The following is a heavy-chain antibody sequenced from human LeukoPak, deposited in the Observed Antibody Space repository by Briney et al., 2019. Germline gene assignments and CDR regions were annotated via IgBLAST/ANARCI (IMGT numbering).Heavy chain of an antibody. CDR3: VSFYETY. CDR2: INNDGSST. D-gene: IGHD2-2*01. J-gene: IGHJ4*02. Sequence: GGSLRLSCAASGFTISNYWMHWVRQAPGKGLVWVSRINNDGSSTNYADSVKGRFTISKDNAKNTVYLQMNNLRAEDTAVYYCVSFYETYWGRGTLVTVSS. CDR1: GFTISNYW. V-gene: IGHV3-74*01.